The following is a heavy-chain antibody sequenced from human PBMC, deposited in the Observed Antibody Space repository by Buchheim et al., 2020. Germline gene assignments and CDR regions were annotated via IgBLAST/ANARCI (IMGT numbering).Heavy chain of an antibody. V-gene: IGHV4-34*01. CDR2: INHSGST. CDR3: ARLGYCSSTSCPDYYYYMDV. Sequence: QVQLQQWGAGLLKPSETLSLTCAVYGGSFSGYYWSWIRQPPGKGLEWIGEINHSGSTNYNPSLKSRVTISVDTSKNQFSLKLSSVTAADTAVYYCARLGYCSSTSCPDYYYYMDVWGKGTT. D-gene: IGHD2-2*01. CDR1: GGSFSGYY. J-gene: IGHJ6*03.